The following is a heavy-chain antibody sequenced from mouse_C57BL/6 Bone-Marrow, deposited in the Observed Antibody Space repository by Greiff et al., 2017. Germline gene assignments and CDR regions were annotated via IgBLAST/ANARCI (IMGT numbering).Heavy chain of an antibody. CDR3: APTPIYYDDGWFAY. D-gene: IGHD2-4*01. Sequence: EVQLQQSGAELVKPGASVKLSCTASGFNIKDYYMHWVKQRTEQGLEWIGRIDPEDGETKYAPKFQGKATITAAPSSNTAYLQLSILTSEDTAVYYCAPTPIYYDDGWFAYWGQGTLVTVSA. V-gene: IGHV14-2*01. CDR2: IDPEDGET. CDR1: GFNIKDYY. J-gene: IGHJ3*01.